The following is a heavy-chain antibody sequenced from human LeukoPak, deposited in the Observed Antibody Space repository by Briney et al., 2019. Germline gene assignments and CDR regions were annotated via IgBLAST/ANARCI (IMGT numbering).Heavy chain of an antibody. CDR2: ISGSGINT. CDR3: AKENYDSRGSKVYDY. V-gene: IGHV3-23*01. D-gene: IGHD3-22*01. CDR1: GFTFNIYA. J-gene: IGHJ4*02. Sequence: GGSLRLSCAASGFTFNIYAMSWDRPAPGKGLKWVSGISGSGINTYYADSVKGRFTISRDNSKNTLYLQMNSLRAEDTDVYYCAKENYDSRGSKVYDYWGQGTLVTVSS.